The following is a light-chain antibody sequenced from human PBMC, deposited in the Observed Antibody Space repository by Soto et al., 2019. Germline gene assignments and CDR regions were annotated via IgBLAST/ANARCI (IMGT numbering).Light chain of an antibody. CDR3: QQRSNWPPIT. J-gene: IGKJ5*01. CDR2: DAS. CDR1: QSVSSY. V-gene: IGKV3-11*01. Sequence: EIVLTHSPATLSLSPGERATLSCSASQSVSSYLAWYQQKPGQAPRLLIYDASNRATGIPARFSGSGSGTDFTLTISSLEPADFAVYYCQQRSNWPPITFGQGTRLEIK.